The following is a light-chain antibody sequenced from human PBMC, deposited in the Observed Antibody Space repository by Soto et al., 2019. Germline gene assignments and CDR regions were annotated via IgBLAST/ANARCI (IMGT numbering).Light chain of an antibody. CDR3: SSYAGSKTL. Sequence: QSALTQPPSASGSPGQSVTISCTGTSSDVGGYNYVSWYQQHPGKAPKLMIYEVSKRPSGVPDRFSGSKSGNTASLTVSGLQAEDEADYYCSSYAGSKTLFGGATNVTVL. CDR1: SSDVGGYNY. J-gene: IGLJ2*01. CDR2: EVS. V-gene: IGLV2-8*01.